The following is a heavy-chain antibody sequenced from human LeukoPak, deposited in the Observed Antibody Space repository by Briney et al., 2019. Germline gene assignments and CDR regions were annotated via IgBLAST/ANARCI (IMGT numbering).Heavy chain of an antibody. CDR2: IFHSGST. J-gene: IGHJ3*01. V-gene: IGHV4-38-2*01. CDR1: GYSISSGYY. CDR3: ARHSQWGIIPWAFDV. Sequence: SETLSLTCAVSGYSISSGYYWGWIRQPPGKGLEWIATIFHSGSTYYNQSLESRVTISVDTSRNQFSLRLRSVTAADTAMYYCARHSQWGIIPWAFDVWGQGTIVTVSS. D-gene: IGHD3-16*02.